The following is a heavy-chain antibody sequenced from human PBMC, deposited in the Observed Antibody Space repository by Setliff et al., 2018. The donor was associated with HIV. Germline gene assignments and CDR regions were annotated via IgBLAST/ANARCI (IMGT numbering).Heavy chain of an antibody. CDR3: AKLLPAADMAREIDS. Sequence: SETLSLTCTISGGFISNHYWNWIRQPPGKGLEWIGSTHYSGSSYYSPSLKSRVTISVDTSKNQFSLKLISVSAADTAVYYCAKLLPAADMAREIDSWGQGTLVTVSS. J-gene: IGHJ4*02. CDR1: GGFISNHY. D-gene: IGHD2-2*01. CDR2: THYSGSS. V-gene: IGHV4-59*08.